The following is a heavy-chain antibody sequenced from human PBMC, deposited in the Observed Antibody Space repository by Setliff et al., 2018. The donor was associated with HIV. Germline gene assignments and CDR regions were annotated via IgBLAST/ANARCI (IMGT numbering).Heavy chain of an antibody. CDR1: GGSLSGYH. V-gene: IGHV4-34*01. Sequence: PSETLSLTCAVYGGSLSGYHWSWIRQSPEKGLEWIGEINHSGSTYYNPSLQSRVIISVDTSNNQISLKLTSVTAADTAVYYCTIPASSLAPNWGRGTQVTVSS. CDR3: TIPASSLAPN. J-gene: IGHJ4*02. CDR2: INHSGST.